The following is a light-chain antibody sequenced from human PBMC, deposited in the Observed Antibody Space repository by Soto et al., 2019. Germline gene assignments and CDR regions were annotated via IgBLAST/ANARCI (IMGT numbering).Light chain of an antibody. V-gene: IGKV4-1*01. CDR2: WAS. J-gene: IGKJ1*01. CDR1: QSVLYSSNNKNY. Sequence: DIVMTQSPDSLAVSLGERATINRKSGQSVLYSSNNKNYLAWYQQKPGQPPKLLIYWASTRESGVPDRFSGSGSGTDFTLTISSLQAEDVAVYYCQQYYSTPWTFGQGTKVDIK. CDR3: QQYYSTPWT.